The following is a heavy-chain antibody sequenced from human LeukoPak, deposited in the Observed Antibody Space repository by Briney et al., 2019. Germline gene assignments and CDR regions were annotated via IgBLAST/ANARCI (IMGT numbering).Heavy chain of an antibody. V-gene: IGHV1-2*02. CDR2: INPNSGGT. CDR1: GYTFTGYY. J-gene: IGHJ6*02. CDR3: ASGSTYYDFWSGYYFGYYYGMDV. D-gene: IGHD3-3*01. Sequence: ASVKVSCKASGYTFTGYYMHWVRQAPGQGLEWMGWINPNSGGTNYAQKFQGRVTMTRNTSISTAYMELSSLRSEDTAVYYCASGSTYYDFWSGYYFGYYYGMDVWGQGTTVTVSS.